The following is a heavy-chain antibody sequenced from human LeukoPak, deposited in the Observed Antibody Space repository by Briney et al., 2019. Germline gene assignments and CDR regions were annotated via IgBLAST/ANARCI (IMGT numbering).Heavy chain of an antibody. CDR2: ISNSDSSI. V-gene: IGHV3-11*04. D-gene: IGHD3-22*01. CDR3: ARDHHRRLYDSQARDTFDF. CDR1: GFTFGDYT. J-gene: IGHJ3*01. Sequence: PGGSLRLSCTTSGFTFGDYTMSWIRQAPGKGLEWISYISNSDSSIYYADSVKGRFAISRDNAKNSLYLQMNSLRAEDTAVYYCARDHHRRLYDSQARDTFDFWGQGTMVTVSS.